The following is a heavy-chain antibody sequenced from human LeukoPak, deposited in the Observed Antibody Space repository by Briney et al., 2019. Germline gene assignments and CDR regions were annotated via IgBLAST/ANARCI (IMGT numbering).Heavy chain of an antibody. D-gene: IGHD2-2*02. Sequence: SQTLSLTCTVSGGSISSGGYYWSWIRQHPGKGLEWIGYIYYSGSTYYNPSLKSRVTISVDTSKNQFSLKLSSVTAADTAVHYCARILVVPAAILSWGQGTLVTVSS. CDR2: IYYSGST. CDR3: ARILVVPAAILS. V-gene: IGHV4-31*03. J-gene: IGHJ5*02. CDR1: GGSISSGGYY.